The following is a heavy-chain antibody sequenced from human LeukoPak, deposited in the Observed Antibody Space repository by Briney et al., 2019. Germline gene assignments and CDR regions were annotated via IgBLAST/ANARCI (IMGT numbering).Heavy chain of an antibody. CDR1: GGSFSGYY. CDR3: ARDLYGDDYFDY. V-gene: IGHV4-59*01. Sequence: SETLSLTCAVYGGSFSGYYWSWIRQPPGKGLEWIGYIYYDGSTDYNPSLKSRVTISVDTSKNKFSLKLSSVTAADTAVYYCARDLYGDDYFDYWGQGTLVTVSS. J-gene: IGHJ4*02. CDR2: IYYDGST. D-gene: IGHD4-17*01.